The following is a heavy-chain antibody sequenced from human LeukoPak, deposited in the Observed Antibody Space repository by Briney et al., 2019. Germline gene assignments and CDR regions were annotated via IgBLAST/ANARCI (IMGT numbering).Heavy chain of an antibody. Sequence: ASVKVSCKASGYTFTSYDINWVRQATGQGLERMGWMNPNSGNTGYAQKFQGRVTMTRNTSISTAYMELSSLRSEDTAVYYCARGVRGCSGGSCYFGFNYYYYMDVWGKGTTVTVSS. V-gene: IGHV1-8*01. CDR3: ARGVRGCSGGSCYFGFNYYYYMDV. D-gene: IGHD2-15*01. CDR2: MNPNSGNT. J-gene: IGHJ6*03. CDR1: GYTFTSYD.